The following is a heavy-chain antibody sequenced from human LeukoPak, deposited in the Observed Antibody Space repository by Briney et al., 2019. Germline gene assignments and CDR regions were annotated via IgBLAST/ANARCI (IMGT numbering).Heavy chain of an antibody. CDR2: ISSSSSYI. Sequence: GGSLRLSCAASGFTFSSYSMNWVRQAPGKGLEWVSSISSSSSYIYYADSVKGRFTISRDNAKNSLCLQMNSLRAEDTAVYYCARSAYQLLWKIGYWGQGTLVTVSS. CDR3: ARSAYQLLWKIGY. CDR1: GFTFSSYS. D-gene: IGHD2-2*01. J-gene: IGHJ4*02. V-gene: IGHV3-21*01.